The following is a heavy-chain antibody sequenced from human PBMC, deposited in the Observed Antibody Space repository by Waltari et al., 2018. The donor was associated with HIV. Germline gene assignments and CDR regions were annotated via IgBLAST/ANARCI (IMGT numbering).Heavy chain of an antibody. CDR3: ARDAVGGYNWNGNWFDP. CDR1: GGSISSSIYY. J-gene: IGHJ5*02. CDR2: IYYSGST. Sequence: QLQLQESGPGLVKPSETLSLTCTVSGGSISSSIYYWGWIRQPPGKGLEWIGSIYYSGSTYYNPSLKSRVTISVDTSKNQFSLKLSSVTAADTAVYYCARDAVGGYNWNGNWFDPWGQGTLVTVSS. D-gene: IGHD1-20*01. V-gene: IGHV4-39*07.